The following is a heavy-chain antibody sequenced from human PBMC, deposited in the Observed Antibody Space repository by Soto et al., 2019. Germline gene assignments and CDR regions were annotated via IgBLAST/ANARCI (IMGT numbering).Heavy chain of an antibody. CDR1: GYSISSGYY. CDR2: IYHSGST. D-gene: IGHD4-17*01. Sequence: PSETLSLTCAVSGYSISSGYYWGWIRQPPGKGLEWIGSIYHSGSTYYNPSLKSRVTISVDTSKNQFSLKLSSVTAADTAVYYCATGRPGEGAFDIWGQGTMVTVSS. J-gene: IGHJ3*02. V-gene: IGHV4-38-2*01. CDR3: ATGRPGEGAFDI.